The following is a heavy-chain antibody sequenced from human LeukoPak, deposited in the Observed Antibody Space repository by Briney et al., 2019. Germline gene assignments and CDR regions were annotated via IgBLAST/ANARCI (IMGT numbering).Heavy chain of an antibody. CDR3: ARPPANGDHYFDY. CDR1: GFIFSGYG. V-gene: IGHV3-21*01. J-gene: IGHJ4*02. Sequence: GGSLRLSCAASGFIFSGYGMHWVRQAPGKGLEWVSSISCSSSYIYYADSVKGRFTISRDNAKNSLYLQMNSLRAEDTAVYYCARPPANGDHYFDYWGQGTLVTVSS. CDR2: ISCSSSYI. D-gene: IGHD4-17*01.